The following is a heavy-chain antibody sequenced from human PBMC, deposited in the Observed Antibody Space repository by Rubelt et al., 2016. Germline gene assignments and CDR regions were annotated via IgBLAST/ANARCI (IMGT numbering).Heavy chain of an antibody. Sequence: QVTLRESGPALVKPTQTLTLTCTFSGFSLSTSGMCVSWIRQPPGKALEWLARIDWDDDKYYSTSLKTRLTISKDTSKNQVVLTMTNMDPVDTATYYCARTSHNWKGRTDDDYWGQGTLVTVSS. CDR2: IDWDDDK. J-gene: IGHJ4*02. V-gene: IGHV2-70*15. CDR3: ARTSHNWKGRTDDDY. D-gene: IGHD1-20*01. CDR1: GFSLSTSGMC.